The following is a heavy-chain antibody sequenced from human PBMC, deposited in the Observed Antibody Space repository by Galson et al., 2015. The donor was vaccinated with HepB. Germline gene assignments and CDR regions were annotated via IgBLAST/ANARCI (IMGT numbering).Heavy chain of an antibody. J-gene: IGHJ5*02. V-gene: IGHV7-4-1*02. D-gene: IGHD6-13*01. CDR2: INTNTGNP. Sequence: SVKVSCKASGYTFTSYAMNWVRQAPGQGLEWMGWINTNTGNPTYAQGFTGRFVFSLDTSVSTAYLQISSLKAEDTAVYYCARDDYSSTSNWFDPWGQGTLVTVSP. CDR1: GYTFTSYA. CDR3: ARDDYSSTSNWFDP.